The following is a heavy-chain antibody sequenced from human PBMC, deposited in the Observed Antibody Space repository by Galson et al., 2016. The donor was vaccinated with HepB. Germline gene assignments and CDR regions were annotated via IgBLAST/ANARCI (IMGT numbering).Heavy chain of an antibody. Sequence: SLRLSCAASGFTFDDHAMHWVRQAPGKGLEWVSGISWKSGSIGYADSVKGRFPISRDNAKNSLYLQMNSLRAEDTALYYCAKGLRFIYHYGMDVWGQGTTVTVSS. J-gene: IGHJ6*02. CDR2: ISWKSGSI. CDR1: GFTFDDHA. V-gene: IGHV3-9*01. CDR3: AKGLRFIYHYGMDV.